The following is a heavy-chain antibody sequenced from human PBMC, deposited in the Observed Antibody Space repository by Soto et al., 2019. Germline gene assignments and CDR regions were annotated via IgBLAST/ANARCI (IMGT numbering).Heavy chain of an antibody. Sequence: GSLRLSCAGSGFTFDTYAMSWVRQAPGKGPEWMSYISGSRTTTYYADAVKGRFTISRDNAHNPLYPPMNSLRAEATAFYSCVRRIAYPWFAPCGQGTLVTVSS. CDR1: GFTFDTYA. V-gene: IGHV3-48*01. J-gene: IGHJ5*02. CDR2: ISGSRTTT. CDR3: VRRIAYPWFAP. D-gene: IGHD3-16*01.